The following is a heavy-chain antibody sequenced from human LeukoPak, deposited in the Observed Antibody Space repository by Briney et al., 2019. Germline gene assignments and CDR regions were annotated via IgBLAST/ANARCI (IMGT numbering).Heavy chain of an antibody. Sequence: PGGSLRLSCAASGFTFSTYSMNWVRQAPGKGLEWVAYISGSGSIIYYADSVKGRFTISRDNAKNSLFLQMNSLRAEDTAVYYCAKGTYCGGDCFAFFGYWGQGTLVTVSS. V-gene: IGHV3-48*01. J-gene: IGHJ4*02. CDR2: ISGSGSII. CDR1: GFTFSTYS. CDR3: AKGTYCGGDCFAFFGY. D-gene: IGHD2-21*02.